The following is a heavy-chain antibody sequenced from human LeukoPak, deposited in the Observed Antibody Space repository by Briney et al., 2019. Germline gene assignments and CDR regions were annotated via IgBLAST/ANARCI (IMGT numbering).Heavy chain of an antibody. J-gene: IGHJ4*02. CDR1: GGSISSSSYY. CDR2: IYYSGST. Sequence: SETLSLTCTVSGGSISSSSYYWGWIRQPPGKGLEWIGSIYYSGSTYYNPSLKSRVTISVDTSKNQFSLKLSSVTAADTAVYYCARLASPLYCSSTSCLTYWGQGTLVTVSS. D-gene: IGHD2-2*01. CDR3: ARLASPLYCSSTSCLTY. V-gene: IGHV4-39*01.